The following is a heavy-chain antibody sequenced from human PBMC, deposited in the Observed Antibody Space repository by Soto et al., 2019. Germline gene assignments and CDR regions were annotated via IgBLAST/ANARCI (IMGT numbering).Heavy chain of an antibody. Sequence: QVQLVESGGGVVQPGRSLRLSCAASGFTFSRYGMHWVRQAPGRGLEWGAVIWYDGSNIYYADSVKCRFTISRDDSKDTLDLQMNSLRAEDTAVYYCARDREQWLVGYYFDYWGQGTLVTVSS. CDR3: ARDREQWLVGYYFDY. CDR2: IWYDGSNI. CDR1: GFTFSRYG. D-gene: IGHD6-19*01. V-gene: IGHV3-33*01. J-gene: IGHJ4*02.